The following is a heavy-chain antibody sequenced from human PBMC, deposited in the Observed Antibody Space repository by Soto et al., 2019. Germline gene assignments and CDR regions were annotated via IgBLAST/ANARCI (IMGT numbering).Heavy chain of an antibody. CDR1: GYTFSSYG. D-gene: IGHD3-22*01. J-gene: IGHJ3*02. Sequence: QVLLVQSGGEVKKPGASVKVSCKASGYTFSSYGINWVRQAPGQGLEWLGWVSAYNDNIDYAQTFQGRVTMTTDKSTNTAYMELRSMRSDDTAVYYCARGNYYDRRGYFSALDIWGQGTMVTVS. CDR2: VSAYNDNI. V-gene: IGHV1-18*01. CDR3: ARGNYYDRRGYFSALDI.